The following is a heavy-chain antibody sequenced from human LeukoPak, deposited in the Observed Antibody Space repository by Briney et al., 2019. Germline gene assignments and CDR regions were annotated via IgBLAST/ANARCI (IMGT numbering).Heavy chain of an antibody. Sequence: SETLSLTCAVYGGSFSGYYWSWIRQPPGKGLEWIGEINHSGSTNYNPSLKSRVTISVDTSRNQFSLKLSSVTAADTAVYYCARQHPYYYYYYMDVWGKGTTVTVSS. D-gene: IGHD2-21*01. J-gene: IGHJ6*03. V-gene: IGHV4-34*01. CDR3: ARQHPYYYYYYMDV. CDR2: INHSGST. CDR1: GGSFSGYY.